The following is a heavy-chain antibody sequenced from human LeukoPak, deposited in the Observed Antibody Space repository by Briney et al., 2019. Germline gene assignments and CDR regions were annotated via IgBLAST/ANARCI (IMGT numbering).Heavy chain of an antibody. J-gene: IGHJ4*02. CDR3: ARDISSAHSSGWFYYFDY. V-gene: IGHV1-69*01. Sequence: SVKVSCKASGGTFSSYAISWVRQAPGQGLEWMGGIIPIFGTANYAQKFQGRVAITADESTSTAYMELSSLRSEDTAVYYCARDISSAHSSGWFYYFDYWGQGTLVTVSS. D-gene: IGHD6-19*01. CDR2: IIPIFGTA. CDR1: GGTFSSYA.